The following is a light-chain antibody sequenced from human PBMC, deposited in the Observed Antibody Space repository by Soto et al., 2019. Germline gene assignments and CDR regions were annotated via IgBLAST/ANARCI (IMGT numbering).Light chain of an antibody. CDR2: EVS. J-gene: IGLJ1*01. Sequence: QSVLTQPPSASGSPGQSVTISCTGTSSDVGGYNYVSWYQQHPGKAPKLMIYEVSKRPSGVPDRFSGSKSGNTASLTVSGLQAEDEADYYCSSYAGSNAYVLGTGTKLTVL. CDR1: SSDVGGYNY. V-gene: IGLV2-8*01. CDR3: SSYAGSNAYV.